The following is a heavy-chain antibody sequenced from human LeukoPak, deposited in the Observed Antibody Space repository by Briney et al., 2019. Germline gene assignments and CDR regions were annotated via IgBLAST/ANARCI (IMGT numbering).Heavy chain of an antibody. D-gene: IGHD6-13*01. Sequence: GGSLRLSCAASGFTFSSYGMHWVRQAPGKGLEWVAFIRYDGSNKYYADSVKGRFTISRDNSKNTLYLQMNSLRAEDTAVYYCAKDADHSSSWYFYWGQGTLVTVSS. J-gene: IGHJ4*02. CDR2: IRYDGSNK. V-gene: IGHV3-30*02. CDR1: GFTFSSYG. CDR3: AKDADHSSSWYFY.